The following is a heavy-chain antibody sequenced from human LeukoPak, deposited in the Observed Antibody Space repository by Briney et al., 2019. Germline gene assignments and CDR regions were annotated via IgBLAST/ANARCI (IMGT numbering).Heavy chain of an antibody. J-gene: IGHJ2*01. V-gene: IGHV4-59*02. CDR3: ARDAAPVRNSWYFDP. CDR2: VHNSGTS. Sequence: PSETLSLTCSVSGDSVYSHYWTWIRQPPGQGPEWIGYVHNSGTSLCNPALKNRVTISLDTSRNQFSLKLHSVTAADTAVYYCARDAAPVRNSWYFDPGGRGILVTVS. CDR1: GDSVYSHY. D-gene: IGHD4-23*01.